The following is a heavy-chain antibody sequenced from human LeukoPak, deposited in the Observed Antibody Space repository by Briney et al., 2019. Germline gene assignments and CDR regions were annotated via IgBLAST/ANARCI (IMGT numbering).Heavy chain of an antibody. CDR1: GYTVTGYY. Sequence: ASVKVSCKASGYTVTGYYMHWVRQAPGQGLEWMGSINPNSGGTNYAQKFQGRVTMTRDTSISTAYMELSRLRSDDTAVYYCAPAPPPYYYGGSGYYYSYYYDYWGQGTLVTVSS. CDR3: APAPPPYYYGGSGYYYSYYYDY. D-gene: IGHD3-22*01. CDR2: INPNSGGT. V-gene: IGHV1-2*02. J-gene: IGHJ4*02.